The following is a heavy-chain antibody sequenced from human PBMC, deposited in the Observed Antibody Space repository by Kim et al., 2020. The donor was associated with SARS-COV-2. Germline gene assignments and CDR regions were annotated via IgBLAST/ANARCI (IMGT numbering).Heavy chain of an antibody. J-gene: IGHJ3*02. CDR2: IKQDGNQK. Sequence: GGSLRLSCAASGFTFSSYWMTWVRQAPGKGLEWVANIKQDGNQKYYVDSVKGRFTISRDNAKNSLYLQMNSLRAEDTAVHYCARDGARYSSGKDAFDIWG. D-gene: IGHD6-19*01. V-gene: IGHV3-7*01. CDR1: GFTFSSYW. CDR3: ARDGARYSSGKDAFDI.